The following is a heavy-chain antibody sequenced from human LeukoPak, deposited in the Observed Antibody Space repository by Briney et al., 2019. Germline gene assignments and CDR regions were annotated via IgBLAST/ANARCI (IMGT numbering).Heavy chain of an antibody. CDR3: ARVIVGATIEGRHSWSDP. V-gene: IGHV1-18*01. Sequence: ASVKVSCKASGYTFSSYGITWVRQAPGQGLEWMGWISPNNGDTNYAQKLQGRVTMTTDTSTSTAYMEPRSLRSDDTAMYYCARVIVGATIEGRHSWSDPWGQGTLVTVSS. CDR1: GYTFSSYG. CDR2: ISPNNGDT. J-gene: IGHJ5*02. D-gene: IGHD1-26*01.